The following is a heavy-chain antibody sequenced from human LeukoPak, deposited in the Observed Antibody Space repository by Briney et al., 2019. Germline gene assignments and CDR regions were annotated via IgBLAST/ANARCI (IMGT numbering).Heavy chain of an antibody. Sequence: PGGSLRLSCAASGFTVSSYAMSWVRQAPGKGLEWVSAISGSGGSTYYADSVKGRFTISRDNSKNTLYPQMNSLRAEDTAVYYCAKSRGYSYGRTSGYFDYWGQGTLVTVSS. J-gene: IGHJ4*02. V-gene: IGHV3-23*01. CDR3: AKSRGYSYGRTSGYFDY. CDR2: ISGSGGST. D-gene: IGHD5-18*01. CDR1: GFTVSSYA.